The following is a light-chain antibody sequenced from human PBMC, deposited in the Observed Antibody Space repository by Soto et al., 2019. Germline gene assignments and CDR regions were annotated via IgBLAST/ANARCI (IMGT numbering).Light chain of an antibody. J-gene: IGLJ2*01. CDR1: SSNIGEGYD. CDR3: QSYDSSLSVHVV. Sequence: QPVLTQPPSVSGTPGQRGTIPGPGGSSNIGEGYDVHWYQQLPGTAPKLLIHGNSNRPSGVPDRFSGSKSGTSASLAITGLQAEDEADYYCQSYDSSLSVHVVFGGGTKLTVL. V-gene: IGLV1-40*01. CDR2: GNS.